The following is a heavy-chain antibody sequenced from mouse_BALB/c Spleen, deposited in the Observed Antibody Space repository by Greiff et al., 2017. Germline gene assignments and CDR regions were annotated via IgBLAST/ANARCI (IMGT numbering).Heavy chain of an antibody. J-gene: IGHJ2*01. CDR3: ARRDDRYD. V-gene: IGHV14-3*02. CDR2: IDPANGNT. D-gene: IGHD2-14*01. Sequence: VQLQQSGAELVKPGASVKLSCTASGFNIKDTYMHWVKQRPEQGLEWIGRIDPANGNTKYDPKFQGKATITAGTSSNTAYLQLRSLTSEDTAVYYWARRDDRYDWGQGTTLTVSS. CDR1: GFNIKDTY.